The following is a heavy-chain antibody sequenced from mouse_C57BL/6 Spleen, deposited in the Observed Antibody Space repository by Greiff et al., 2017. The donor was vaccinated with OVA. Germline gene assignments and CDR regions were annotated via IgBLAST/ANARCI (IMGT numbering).Heavy chain of an antibody. D-gene: IGHD1-1*02. V-gene: IGHV5-6*01. Sequence: EVKLVESGGDLVKPGGSLKLSCAASGFTFSSYGMSWVRQTPDKRLEWVATISSGGSYTYYPDSVKGRFTISRDNAKNTLYLQMSSLKSEDTAMYYCARQEGGNVFAYWGQGTLVTVSA. CDR3: ARQEGGNVFAY. J-gene: IGHJ3*01. CDR1: GFTFSSYG. CDR2: ISSGGSYT.